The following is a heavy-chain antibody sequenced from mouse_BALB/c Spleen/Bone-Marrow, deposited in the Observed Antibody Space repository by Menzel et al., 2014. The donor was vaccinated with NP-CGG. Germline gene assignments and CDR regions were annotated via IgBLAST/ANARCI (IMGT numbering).Heavy chain of an antibody. CDR1: GHSITSGYY. V-gene: IGHV3-6*02. J-gene: IGHJ1*01. Sequence: ESGPGLVKPSQSLSLTCSVTGHSITSGYYWNWIRQFPGNRLERMGYISYDGSNNYNPSLKNRISITRDTSKNQFFLKLSSVTTEDTATYYCAREGGSLWYFDVWGAGTTVTVSS. CDR2: ISYDGSN. CDR3: AREGGSLWYFDV.